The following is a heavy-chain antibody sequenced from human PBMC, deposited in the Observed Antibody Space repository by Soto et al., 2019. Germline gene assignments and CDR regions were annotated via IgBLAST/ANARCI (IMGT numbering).Heavy chain of an antibody. CDR2: FDPEDGET. V-gene: IGHV1-24*01. Sequence: ASVKVSCKVSGYTLTELSMHWVRQAPGKGLEWMGGFDPEDGETIYAQKFQGRVTMTEDTSTDTAYMELSSLRSEDTAVYYCATAYYDFWSGYPRASYGMDVWGQGTTVTVSS. CDR1: GYTLTELS. CDR3: ATAYYDFWSGYPRASYGMDV. J-gene: IGHJ6*02. D-gene: IGHD3-3*01.